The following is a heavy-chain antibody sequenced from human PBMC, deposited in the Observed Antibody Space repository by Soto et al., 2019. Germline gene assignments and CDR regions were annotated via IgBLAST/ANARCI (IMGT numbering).Heavy chain of an antibody. V-gene: IGHV4-59*12. Sequence: PSETLSLTCTVSGGSISSYYWSWIRQPPGKGLEWIGYIYYSGSTNYNPSLKSRVTISVDTSKNQFSLKLSSVTAADTAVYYCASSIGRTGTTGLSDYWGQGTLVTVSS. CDR2: IYYSGST. CDR1: GGSISSYY. J-gene: IGHJ4*02. D-gene: IGHD1-1*01. CDR3: ASSIGRTGTTGLSDY.